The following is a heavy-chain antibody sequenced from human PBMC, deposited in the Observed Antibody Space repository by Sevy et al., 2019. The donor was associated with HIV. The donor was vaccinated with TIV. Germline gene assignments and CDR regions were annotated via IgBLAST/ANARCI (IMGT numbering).Heavy chain of an antibody. V-gene: IGHV3-20*04. CDR3: AREPHDSSGYYLNWFDP. CDR2: INWNGGST. CDR1: GFTFDDYG. J-gene: IGHJ5*02. Sequence: GGSLRLSCAASGFTFDDYGMSWVRQAPGKGLEWVSGINWNGGSTGYADSVKGRFTISRDNAKNSLYLQMNSLRAEDTALYYCAREPHDSSGYYLNWFDPWGQGTLATVSS. D-gene: IGHD3-22*01.